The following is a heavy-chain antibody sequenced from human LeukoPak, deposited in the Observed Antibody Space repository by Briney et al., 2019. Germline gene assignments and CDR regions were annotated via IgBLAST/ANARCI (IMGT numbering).Heavy chain of an antibody. V-gene: IGHV4-59*01. CDR3: ARGRDTAMVHYYYYYMDV. J-gene: IGHJ6*03. D-gene: IGHD5-18*01. CDR1: GGSISSYY. CDR2: IYYGGST. Sequence: SETLSLTCTVSGGSISSYYWSWIRQPPGKGLEWIGYIYYGGSTNYNPSLKSRVTISVDTSKNQFSLKLSSVTAADTAVYYCARGRDTAMVHYYYYYMDVWGKGTTVTVSS.